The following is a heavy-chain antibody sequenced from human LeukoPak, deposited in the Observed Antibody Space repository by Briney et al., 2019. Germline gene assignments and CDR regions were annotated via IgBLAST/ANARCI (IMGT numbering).Heavy chain of an antibody. CDR2: INADSGGS. D-gene: IGHD4-17*01. Sequence: VASLKVSCEASGYTFTGYYMHWVRQAPGQGLEWMGLINADSGGSNYAQKYQGSGTMTSDTNNSTSYMVMSRLRDDAAVVYFGAKKRRGAQIDYWGQGNLVTVSS. CDR1: GYTFTGYY. J-gene: IGHJ4*02. CDR3: AKKRRGAQIDY. V-gene: IGHV1-2*02.